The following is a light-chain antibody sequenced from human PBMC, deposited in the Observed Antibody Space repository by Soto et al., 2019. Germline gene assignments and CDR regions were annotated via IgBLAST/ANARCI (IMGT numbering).Light chain of an antibody. V-gene: IGKV3-20*01. Sequence: EIVLTQSPGTLSLSPGERAILSCRASQSVNSGYLAWYQQKPGQAPRLLIYGTSIRAAGIPDRFSGSGSGTDFTLTISRLEPEDFAVYSCQQILASPPWTFGQGTKVE. CDR2: GTS. CDR3: QQILASPPWT. CDR1: QSVNSGY. J-gene: IGKJ1*01.